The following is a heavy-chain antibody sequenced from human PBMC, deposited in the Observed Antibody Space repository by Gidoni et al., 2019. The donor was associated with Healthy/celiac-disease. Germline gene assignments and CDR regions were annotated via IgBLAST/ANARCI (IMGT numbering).Heavy chain of an antibody. CDR2: IRSKAYGGTT. Sequence: EVQLVESGGGLVQPGRSLRLSCTASAFTFVYYAMSWFRQAPGKGLEWVGVIRSKAYGGTTEYAASVKGRFTISRDDSKSIAYLQMNSLKTEDTAVYYCTTPSVVRGVIVPYYFDYWGQGTLVTVSS. CDR1: AFTFVYYA. CDR3: TTPSVVRGVIVPYYFDY. V-gene: IGHV3-49*03. J-gene: IGHJ4*02. D-gene: IGHD3-10*01.